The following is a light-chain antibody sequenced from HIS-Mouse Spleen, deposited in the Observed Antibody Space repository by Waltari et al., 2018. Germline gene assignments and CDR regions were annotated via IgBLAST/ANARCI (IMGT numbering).Light chain of an antibody. CDR3: AAWDDSLSGPV. CDR1: SSNLGSTY. Sequence: QSVLTQPPSASGTPGQRVTIPCSGSSSNLGSTYVYWYQQLPGTAPKLPIYRNNQRPSGVPDRFSGSKSGTSASLAISGLRSEDEADYYCAAWDDSLSGPVFGGGTKLTVL. CDR2: RNN. V-gene: IGLV1-47*01. J-gene: IGLJ3*02.